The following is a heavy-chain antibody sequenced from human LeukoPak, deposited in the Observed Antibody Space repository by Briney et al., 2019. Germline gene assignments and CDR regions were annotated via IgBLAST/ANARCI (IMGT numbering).Heavy chain of an antibody. CDR3: ARFEWLETAVFDP. J-gene: IGHJ5*02. V-gene: IGHV1-2*02. D-gene: IGHD6-19*01. CDR2: INPNSGGT. CDR1: GYTFTGYY. Sequence: GASVKVSCKASGYTFTGYYMHWVRQAPGQGLEWMGWINPNSGGTNYAQKFQGRVTMTRDTSISTAYMELGRLRSDDTAVYYCARFEWLETAVFDPWGQGTLVTVSS.